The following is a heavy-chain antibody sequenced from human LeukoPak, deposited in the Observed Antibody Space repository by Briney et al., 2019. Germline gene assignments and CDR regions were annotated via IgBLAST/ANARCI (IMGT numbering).Heavy chain of an antibody. Sequence: GGSPRLSCAASGFTFNNLPMSWARQAPVKGLEWVSFISGSGADTYYADSVKGRFTISRDDSKNTLYLQMNSLRAEDTAVFYCVKGGWLDYWGQGALVTVSS. CDR2: ISGSGADT. D-gene: IGHD6-19*01. J-gene: IGHJ4*02. CDR1: GFTFNNLP. CDR3: VKGGWLDY. V-gene: IGHV3-23*01.